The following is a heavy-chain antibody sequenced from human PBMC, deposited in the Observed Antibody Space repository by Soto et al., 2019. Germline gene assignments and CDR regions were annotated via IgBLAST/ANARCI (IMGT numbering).Heavy chain of an antibody. D-gene: IGHD5-18*01. CDR3: ARAYRVPTAMPNF. V-gene: IGHV3-11*04. CDR1: GFTFSDYY. CDR2: ISSSGSTI. J-gene: IGHJ4*02. Sequence: GSLRLSCAASGFTFSDYYMSWIRQAPGKGLEWVSYISSSGSTIYYADSVKGRFTISRDNAKNSLHLQMNSLRAEDTAEYYCARAYRVPTAMPNFWGQGTLVTVSS.